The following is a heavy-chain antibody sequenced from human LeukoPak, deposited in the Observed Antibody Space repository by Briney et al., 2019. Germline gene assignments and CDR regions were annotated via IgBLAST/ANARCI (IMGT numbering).Heavy chain of an antibody. V-gene: IGHV4-34*01. Sequence: SETLSLTCAVYGGSFSGYYWSWIRQPPGKGLEWIGKINHSGSTYYNPSLKSRVTISVDTSKNQFSLKLSSVTAADTAVYYCASIVGAAYYFDYWGQGTLVTVSS. CDR2: INHSGST. CDR3: ASIVGAAYYFDY. J-gene: IGHJ4*02. D-gene: IGHD1-26*01. CDR1: GGSFSGYY.